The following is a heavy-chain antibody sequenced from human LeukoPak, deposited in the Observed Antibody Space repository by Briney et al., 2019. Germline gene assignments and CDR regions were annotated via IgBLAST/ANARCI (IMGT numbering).Heavy chain of an antibody. Sequence: PGGSLRLSCAASGFTFSSYGMHWVRQAPGKGLEWVAVIWYDGSIKFYVDSVKGRFTISRDNSKNTLYLQMNSLRAEDTAVYYCAKDPHRGVPAAMPPDYWGQGTLVTVSS. CDR2: IWYDGSIK. J-gene: IGHJ4*02. V-gene: IGHV3-33*06. CDR3: AKDPHRGVPAAMPPDY. CDR1: GFTFSSYG. D-gene: IGHD2-2*01.